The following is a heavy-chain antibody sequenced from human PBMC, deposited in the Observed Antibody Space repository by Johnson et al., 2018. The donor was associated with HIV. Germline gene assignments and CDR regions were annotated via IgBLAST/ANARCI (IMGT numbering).Heavy chain of an antibody. CDR3: ARHAGGDFTYGLFQH. D-gene: IGHD4-17*01. J-gene: IGHJ1*01. CDR2: ISWNSGSI. V-gene: IGHV3-9*01. Sequence: VQLVESGGGLVQPGRSLRLSCAASGFTFDDYAMHWVRQAPGKGLEWVSGISWNSGSIGYADSVKGRFTISRDNAKNSLFLHMNSLRAEDTAVYYCARHAGGDFTYGLFQHWGRGTLVTVSS. CDR1: GFTFDDYA.